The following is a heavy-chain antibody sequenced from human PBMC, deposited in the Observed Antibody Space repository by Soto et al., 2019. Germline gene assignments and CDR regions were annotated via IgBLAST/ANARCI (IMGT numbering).Heavy chain of an antibody. J-gene: IGHJ6*02. D-gene: IGHD3-3*01. CDR2: ISSNGGST. V-gene: IGHV3-64D*06. Sequence: TGGSLRLSCSASGFTFSSYAMHWVRQAPGKGLEYVSAISSNGGSTYYADSVKGRFTISRDNSKNTLYLQMSSLRAEDTAVYYCVRRGYDFWSGYYGGDYYYGMDVWGQGTTVTVSS. CDR3: VRRGYDFWSGYYGGDYYYGMDV. CDR1: GFTFSSYA.